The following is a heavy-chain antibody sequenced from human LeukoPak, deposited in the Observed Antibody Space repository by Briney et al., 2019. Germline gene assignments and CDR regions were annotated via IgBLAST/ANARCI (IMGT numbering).Heavy chain of an antibody. Sequence: SETLSLTCAVSGGSISSSNWWSWVRQPPGKGLEWIGEIYHSGSTNYNPSLKSRVTISVDKSKNQFSLKLSSVTAADTAVYYCARDGYYDSNYFDYWGQGTLVTVSS. D-gene: IGHD3-22*01. CDR2: IYHSGST. CDR3: ARDGYYDSNYFDY. V-gene: IGHV4-4*02. J-gene: IGHJ4*02. CDR1: GGSISSSNW.